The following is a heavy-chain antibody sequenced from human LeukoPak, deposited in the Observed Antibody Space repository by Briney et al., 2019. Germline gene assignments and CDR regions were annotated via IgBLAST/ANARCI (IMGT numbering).Heavy chain of an antibody. CDR3: AREYYCSGGSCYSGMIVY. J-gene: IGHJ4*02. CDR1: GFTVSSNY. CDR2: IYSGGST. D-gene: IGHD2-15*01. Sequence: PGGSLRLSCAASGFTVSSNYMSWVRQAPGKGLEWVSVIYSGGSTYYADSVKGRFTISRDNSKNTLYLQMNSLRAEDTAVYYCAREYYCSGGSCYSGMIVYWGQGTLVAVSS. V-gene: IGHV3-66*02.